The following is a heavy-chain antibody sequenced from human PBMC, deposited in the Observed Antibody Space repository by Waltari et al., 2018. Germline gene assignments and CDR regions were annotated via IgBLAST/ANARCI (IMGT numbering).Heavy chain of an antibody. J-gene: IGHJ6*02. D-gene: IGHD3-16*01. CDR3: AREKIWGSYYYYGMDV. V-gene: IGHV3-30-3*01. Sequence: QVQLVESGGGVVQPGRSLRLSCAASGFTFSSYAMHWVRQAPGKGLEWVAVISYDGSNKYYADSVKGRCTISRDNSKNTLYLQMNSLRAEDTAVYYCAREKIWGSYYYYGMDVWGQGTTVTVSS. CDR2: ISYDGSNK. CDR1: GFTFSSYA.